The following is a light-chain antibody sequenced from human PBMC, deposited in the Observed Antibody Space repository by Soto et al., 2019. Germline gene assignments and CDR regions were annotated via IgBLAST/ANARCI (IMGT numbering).Light chain of an antibody. CDR2: DAS. CDR1: QTISSS. V-gene: IGKV3D-20*01. J-gene: IGKJ3*01. CDR3: QQYGTSLT. Sequence: EIVLTQSPVTQSLSPGERATLSCGASQTISSSLAWYQQRPGLAPRLLIYDASSRATGIPDRFSGSGSGTDFTLTISRLEPEDFAVYYCQQYGTSLTFGPGTKVDIK.